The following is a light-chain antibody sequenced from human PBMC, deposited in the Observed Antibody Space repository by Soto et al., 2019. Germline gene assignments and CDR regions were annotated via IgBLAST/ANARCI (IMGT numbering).Light chain of an antibody. CDR3: SSYTVISTDV. Sequence: QSALTQPASVSGSPGQSTTISCTGTSSDVGGYNYVSWYQQHPGKAPKLMIYEVTNRPSGVSTRFSGSKSGNTASLIISGLQAEDEADYYCSSYTVISTDVFGTGTKLTVL. CDR1: SSDVGGYNY. CDR2: EVT. V-gene: IGLV2-14*01. J-gene: IGLJ1*01.